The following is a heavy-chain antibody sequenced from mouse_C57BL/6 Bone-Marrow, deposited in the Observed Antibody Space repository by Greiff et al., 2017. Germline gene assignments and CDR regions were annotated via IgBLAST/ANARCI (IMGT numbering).Heavy chain of an antibody. CDR1: GYTFTSYW. Sequence: VQLQQPGAELVKPGASVKLSCKASGYTFTSYWMQWVNQRPGQGLEWIGEIDPSDSYTNYNQKFKGKATLTVDTSSSTAYMQLSSLTSEDTAVYYCARRGLRPFAYWGQGTGVTVTA. J-gene: IGHJ3*01. D-gene: IGHD2-4*01. CDR2: IDPSDSYT. CDR3: ARRGLRPFAY. V-gene: IGHV1-50*01.